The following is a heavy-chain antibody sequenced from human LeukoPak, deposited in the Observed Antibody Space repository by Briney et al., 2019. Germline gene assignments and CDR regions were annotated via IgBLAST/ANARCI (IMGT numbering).Heavy chain of an antibody. CDR1: GFTFSNYA. V-gene: IGHV3-23*01. CDR2: FGGSSDFT. Sequence: GGSLRLSCAASGFTFSNYAMSWVRQAPGKGLEWVSAFGGSSDFTYYAEYVKGRFTISRDNSKKTLYLQMNSLRAEDTAVYYCAKDLRTGLVVIGFDYWGQGTLVTVSS. CDR3: AKDLRTGLVVIGFDY. D-gene: IGHD3-22*01. J-gene: IGHJ4*02.